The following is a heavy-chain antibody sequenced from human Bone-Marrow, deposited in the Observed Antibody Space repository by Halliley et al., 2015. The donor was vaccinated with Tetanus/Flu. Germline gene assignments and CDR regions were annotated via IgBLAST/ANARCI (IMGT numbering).Heavy chain of an antibody. CDR2: IDIGSYT. J-gene: IGHJ4*02. Sequence: SLRLSCPASGFTFSRHAMNWVRQAPGKGLEWVSSIDIGSYTYHADAVKGRFSISRDNAENSLYLQMNSLRAEDTALYYCARENGDIYFETWGQGTLVTVSS. D-gene: IGHD3-9*01. CDR1: GFTFSRHA. CDR3: ARENGDIYFET. V-gene: IGHV3-21*01.